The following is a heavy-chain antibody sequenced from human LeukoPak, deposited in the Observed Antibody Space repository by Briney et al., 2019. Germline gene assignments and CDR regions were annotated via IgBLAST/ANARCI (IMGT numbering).Heavy chain of an antibody. D-gene: IGHD1-1*01. V-gene: IGHV3-20*04. CDR3: ARRPHRYPYYFDH. J-gene: IGHJ4*02. CDR1: GYTFEVYG. CDR2: INWNGDRI. Sequence: PGGSLRLSCASCGYTFEVYGMSWVRQAPGKGLEWVSGINWNGDRIRYADSVKGRFTISRDNAKNSVYLQMNSLRAEGTAVYYCARRPHRYPYYFDHWGQGTLVTVSS.